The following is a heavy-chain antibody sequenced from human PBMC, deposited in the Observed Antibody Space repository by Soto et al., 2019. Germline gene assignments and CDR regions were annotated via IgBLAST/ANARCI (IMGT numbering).Heavy chain of an antibody. D-gene: IGHD6-13*01. CDR1: GGSFSGYY. J-gene: IGHJ2*01. Sequence: QVQLQQWGAGLLKPSETLSLTCAVYGGSFSGYYWSWIRQPPGKGLEWIGEINHSGSTNYNPSLKSRGTISVDTSKNQCSLKLSSVTAADTAVYYGAGVKAAAGKSWYFDLWGRGTLVTVSS. V-gene: IGHV4-34*01. CDR2: INHSGST. CDR3: AGVKAAAGKSWYFDL.